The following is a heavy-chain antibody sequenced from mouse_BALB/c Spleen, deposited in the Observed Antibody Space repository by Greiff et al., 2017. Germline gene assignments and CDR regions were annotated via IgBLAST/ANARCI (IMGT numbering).Heavy chain of an antibody. D-gene: IGHD3-1*01. CDR3: ARRLGYAMDY. CDR1: GYTFTSYT. CDR2: INPSSGYT. J-gene: IGHJ4*01. V-gene: IGHV1-4*02. Sequence: VQLQESAAELARPGASVKMSCKASGYTFTSYTMHWVKQRPGQGLEWIGYINPSSGYTEYNQKFKDKTTLTADKSSSTAYMQLSSLTSEDSAVYYCARRLGYAMDYWGQGTSVTVSS.